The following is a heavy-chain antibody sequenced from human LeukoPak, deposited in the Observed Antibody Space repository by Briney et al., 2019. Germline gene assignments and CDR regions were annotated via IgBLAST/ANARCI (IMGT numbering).Heavy chain of an antibody. Sequence: GGSLRLSCAASGFTFSGYGMHWVRQAPGKGLEWVALISYDGYKNYHADSVKGRFTISRDNSKNTLYLQMNSLIPDDTAVYYCARGRQEWWTFDALDIWGQGTMVTVSS. CDR1: GFTFSGYG. CDR3: ARGRQEWWTFDALDI. V-gene: IGHV3-30*03. D-gene: IGHD2-8*01. J-gene: IGHJ3*02. CDR2: ISYDGYKN.